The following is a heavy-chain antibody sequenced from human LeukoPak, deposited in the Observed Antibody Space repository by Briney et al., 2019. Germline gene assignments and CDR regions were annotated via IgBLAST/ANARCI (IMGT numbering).Heavy chain of an antibody. Sequence: GGSLRLSCAASGFTFDDYAMHWVRQAPGKGLEWVSGISWNSGSIGYADSVKGRFTISRDNAKNSLYLQMNSLRAEDMALYYCAKGPGAYDYGSGRFDPWGQGTLVTVSS. J-gene: IGHJ5*02. V-gene: IGHV3-9*03. CDR3: AKGPGAYDYGSGRFDP. CDR1: GFTFDDYA. CDR2: ISWNSGSI. D-gene: IGHD3-10*01.